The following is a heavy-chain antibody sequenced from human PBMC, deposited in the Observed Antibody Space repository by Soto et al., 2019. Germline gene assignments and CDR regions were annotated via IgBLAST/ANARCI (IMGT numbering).Heavy chain of an antibody. D-gene: IGHD3-10*01. CDR1: GFTFSSYG. CDR3: AKLHKDGMVRGVIRDY. Sequence: GGSLRLSCAASGFTFSSYGMHWVRQAPGKGLEWVAVISYDGSNKYYADSVKGRFTISRDNSKNTLYLQMNSLRAEDTAVYYCAKLHKDGMVRGVIRDYWGQGTLVTVSS. CDR2: ISYDGSNK. V-gene: IGHV3-30*18. J-gene: IGHJ4*02.